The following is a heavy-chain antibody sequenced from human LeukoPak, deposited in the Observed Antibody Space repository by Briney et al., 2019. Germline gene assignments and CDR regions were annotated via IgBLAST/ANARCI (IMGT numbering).Heavy chain of an antibody. J-gene: IGHJ5*02. CDR2: ISSSGSTI. V-gene: IGHV3-11*04. D-gene: IGHD2-15*01. CDR1: GFTFSDYY. Sequence: GGSLRLSCAASGFTFSDYYMSWIRQAPGKGLEWVSYISSSGSTIYYADSVKGRFTISRDNAKNSLYLQMNSLRAEDAAVYYCARVGYCNGGSCYRSWFDPWGQGTLVTVSS. CDR3: ARVGYCNGGSCYRSWFDP.